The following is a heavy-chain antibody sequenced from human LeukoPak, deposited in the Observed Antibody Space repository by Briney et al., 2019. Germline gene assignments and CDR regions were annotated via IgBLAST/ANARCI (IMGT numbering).Heavy chain of an antibody. CDR3: ARGTVTAPDY. J-gene: IGHJ4*02. CDR2: IYSGGNT. V-gene: IGHV3-53*01. Sequence: GGSLRLSCAASGFSVSNTYMSWVRQAPGKGLEWVSIIYSGGNTYYADSVKGRFTISRDNSKNTLYLQMDRLRPEDTAVYYCARGTVTAPDYWGQGTLVTVSS. CDR1: GFSVSNTY. D-gene: IGHD2-21*02.